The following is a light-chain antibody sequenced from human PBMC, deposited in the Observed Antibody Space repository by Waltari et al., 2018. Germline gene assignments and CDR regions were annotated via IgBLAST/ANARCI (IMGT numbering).Light chain of an antibody. CDR1: QSVSSSF. CDR2: GTS. Sequence: EIVLTQSPGTLSLSPGETATLSCRASQSVSSSFLAWYQQKPGQAPRLLIYGTSSRATGIPDRFSGYGSGTDFTLTISSLEPEDFAVYYCQHYGSTLRRTFGQGTKVEIK. J-gene: IGKJ1*01. CDR3: QHYGSTLRRT. V-gene: IGKV3-20*01.